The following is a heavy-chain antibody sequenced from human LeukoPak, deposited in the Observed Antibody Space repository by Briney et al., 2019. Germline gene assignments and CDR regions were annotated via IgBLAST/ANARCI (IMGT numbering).Heavy chain of an antibody. CDR1: GFTFRNYW. Sequence: GGSLRLSCADSGFTFRNYWMSWVRQAPGKGLEWVANIKQDGSEKYYVDSVKGRFTISRDNAKNSLYLQMNSLRAEDTAVYYCARGFDSRFFDYWGQGTLVTVSS. CDR3: ARGFDSRFFDY. V-gene: IGHV3-7*01. CDR2: IKQDGSEK. J-gene: IGHJ4*02. D-gene: IGHD3-22*01.